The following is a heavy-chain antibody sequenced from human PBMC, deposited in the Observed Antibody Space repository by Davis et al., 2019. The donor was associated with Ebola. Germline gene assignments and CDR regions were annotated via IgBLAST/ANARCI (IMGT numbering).Heavy chain of an antibody. CDR1: GFTFSDYY. Sequence: GESLKISCAASGFTFSDYYMSWIRQAPGKGLEWVSYISSSSSYYADSLKGRFTISRDNAKNSLYLQMNSLRVEDTAVYYCARDLGYCSGGSCYSSGWFDPWGQGTLVTVSS. CDR2: ISSSSS. V-gene: IGHV3-11*06. CDR3: ARDLGYCSGGSCYSSGWFDP. D-gene: IGHD2-15*01. J-gene: IGHJ5*02.